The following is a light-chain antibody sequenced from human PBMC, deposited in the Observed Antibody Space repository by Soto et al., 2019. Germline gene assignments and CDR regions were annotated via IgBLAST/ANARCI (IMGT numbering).Light chain of an antibody. CDR1: QSVSSSY. J-gene: IGKJ5*01. Sequence: EIALTQSPATVSLSPGARATLSGQASQSVSSSYLAWYQQKPGQAPRLLIYGASSRATGIPDRFSGSGSGTDFTLTISRLEPEDFAVYYCQQYGSSPITFGQGTRLEIK. CDR2: GAS. CDR3: QQYGSSPIT. V-gene: IGKV3-20*01.